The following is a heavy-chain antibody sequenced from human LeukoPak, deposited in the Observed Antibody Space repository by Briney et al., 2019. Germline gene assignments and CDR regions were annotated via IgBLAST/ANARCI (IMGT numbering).Heavy chain of an antibody. CDR3: ARQFLVGSTFHAFDL. Sequence: SETLSLTCAVYGGSFSGYYWSWIRQPPGKGLEWIGEINHSGSTNYNPSLKSRITISVDTSKNQFSLKLTSVTAADMAVYFCARQFLVGSTFHAFDLWGQGTRVTVSS. V-gene: IGHV4-34*01. D-gene: IGHD1-26*01. CDR2: INHSGST. CDR1: GGSFSGYY. J-gene: IGHJ3*01.